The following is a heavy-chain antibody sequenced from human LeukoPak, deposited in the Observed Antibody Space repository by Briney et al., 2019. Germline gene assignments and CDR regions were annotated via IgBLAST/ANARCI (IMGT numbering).Heavy chain of an antibody. J-gene: IGHJ4*02. CDR3: VRDFDWGPDY. D-gene: IGHD3-9*01. V-gene: IGHV1-2*02. CDR2: IYGHDGDT. Sequence: ASVKVSCKASGYTFTGHYLHWVRQAPGQGLEWMGWIYGHDGDTNFAQKFQDRVTMTRDTSITTAYMELTSLTPDDTAVYYCVRDFDWGPDYWGQGTLVTVSS. CDR1: GYTFTGHY.